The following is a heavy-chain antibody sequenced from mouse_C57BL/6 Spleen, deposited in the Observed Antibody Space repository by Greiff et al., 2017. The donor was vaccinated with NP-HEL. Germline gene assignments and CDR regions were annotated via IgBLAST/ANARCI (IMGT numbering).Heavy chain of an antibody. Sequence: VQGVESGAELVRPGTSVKVSCKASGYAFTNYLIEWVKQRPGQGLEWIGVINPGSGGTNYNEKFKGKATLTADKSSSTAYMQLSSLTSEDSAVYFCARGGITTGNYAMDYWGQGTSVTVSS. CDR2: INPGSGGT. V-gene: IGHV1-54*01. CDR1: GYAFTNYL. J-gene: IGHJ4*01. D-gene: IGHD1-1*01. CDR3: ARGGITTGNYAMDY.